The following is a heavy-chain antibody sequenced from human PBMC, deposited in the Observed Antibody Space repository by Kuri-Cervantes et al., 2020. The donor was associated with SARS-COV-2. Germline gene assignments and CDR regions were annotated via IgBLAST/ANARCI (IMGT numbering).Heavy chain of an antibody. Sequence: SETLSLTCTVSGASISSSTYYWGWIRQSPGKGLEWLGSIYESGDTYYSSSLKSRLSLSADTSKNQFSLKLTSVTAADTAIYYCAGHYAFDRFHKWGQGTQVTVSS. CDR1: GASISSSTYY. V-gene: IGHV4-39*01. D-gene: IGHD3-9*01. CDR3: AGHYAFDRFHK. J-gene: IGHJ4*02. CDR2: IYESGDT.